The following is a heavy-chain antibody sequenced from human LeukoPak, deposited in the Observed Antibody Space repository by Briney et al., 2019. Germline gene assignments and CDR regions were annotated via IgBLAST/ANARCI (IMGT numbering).Heavy chain of an antibody. CDR1: GGSISSYY. CDR3: ARDRGVSGFDY. D-gene: IGHD6-13*01. J-gene: IGHJ4*02. Sequence: ETLSLTCTVSGGSISSYYWSWIRQPPGKGLEWIGYIYYSGSTNYNPSLKSRVTIAVDTSKNQFSLRLSSVTAADTAFYYCARDRGVSGFDYWGQGTLVTVSS. CDR2: IYYSGST. V-gene: IGHV4-59*12.